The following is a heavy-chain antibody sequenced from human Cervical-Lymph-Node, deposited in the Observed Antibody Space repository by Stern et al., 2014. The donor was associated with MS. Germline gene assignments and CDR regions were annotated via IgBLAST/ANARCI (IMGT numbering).Heavy chain of an antibody. CDR3: ARHVQGFDY. J-gene: IGHJ4*02. V-gene: IGHV5-51*01. Sequence: LPLVASGAEVKKPGESLKISCKLSGYSFTIYYIAWVRQMPGKGLEWMGVIYPYDSDTTYSPSFQGQVTISADKSITTAYLQWSSLRASDTAMYYCARHVQGFDYWGQGTLVTVSS. CDR1: GYSFTIYY. CDR2: IYPYDSDT.